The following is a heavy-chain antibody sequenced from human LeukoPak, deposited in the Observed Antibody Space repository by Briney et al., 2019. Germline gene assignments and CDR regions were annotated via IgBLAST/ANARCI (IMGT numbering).Heavy chain of an antibody. Sequence: SETLSLTCTVSGGSISSYYWSWIRQPPGKGLEWIGYIYYSGSTNYNPSLKSRVTISVDTSKNQFSLKLSSVTAADTAVYYCARAVYGSGSSNWFDPWGQGTLVTVSS. D-gene: IGHD3-10*01. J-gene: IGHJ5*02. V-gene: IGHV4-59*01. CDR2: IYYSGST. CDR3: ARAVYGSGSSNWFDP. CDR1: GGSISSYY.